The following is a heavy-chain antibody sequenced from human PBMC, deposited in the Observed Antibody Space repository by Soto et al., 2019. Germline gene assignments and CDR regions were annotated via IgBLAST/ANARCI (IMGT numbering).Heavy chain of an antibody. Sequence: TLSLTCAISGDSVSSNRAAWNWIRQSPSRGLEWLGRTYYRSKWYNDYAVSVKSRITINPDTSKNQFSLQLNSVTPEDTAVYYCARGRVAAAGTRGVYYYGMDVWGQGTTVTVSS. CDR2: TYYRSKWYN. D-gene: IGHD6-13*01. V-gene: IGHV6-1*01. CDR3: ARGRVAAAGTRGVYYYGMDV. CDR1: GDSVSSNRAA. J-gene: IGHJ6*02.